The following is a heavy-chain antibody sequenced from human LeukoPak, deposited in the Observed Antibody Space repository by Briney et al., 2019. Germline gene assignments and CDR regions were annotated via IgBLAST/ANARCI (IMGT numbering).Heavy chain of an antibody. Sequence: PSGTLSLTCAVSGGSVNNRCWWPWVRQPPGKGLEWIGEMSHTANTNHNPSLKSRVTIAVDKSKHQFSLKLNSVTAADTAVYYCARGTYFWGSYRQVDFWGQGMLVTVSS. D-gene: IGHD3-16*02. J-gene: IGHJ4*02. V-gene: IGHV4-4*02. CDR3: ARGTYFWGSYRQVDF. CDR2: MSHTANT. CDR1: GGSVNNRCW.